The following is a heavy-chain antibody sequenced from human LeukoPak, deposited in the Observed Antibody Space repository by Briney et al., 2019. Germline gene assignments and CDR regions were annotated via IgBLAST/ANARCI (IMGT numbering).Heavy chain of an antibody. CDR3: ARMILMQGFDY. Sequence: GGSLRLSCAVSGFTFSGYSMSWVRQAPGKGLEWVAKMNEYGSEIFYVDSVKGRFTISRDNAKNSLYLQMNSLRAEDTAVYYCARMILMQGFDYWGQGTLVTVSS. D-gene: IGHD2-8*01. V-gene: IGHV3-7*01. CDR1: GFTFSGYS. CDR2: MNEYGSEI. J-gene: IGHJ4*02.